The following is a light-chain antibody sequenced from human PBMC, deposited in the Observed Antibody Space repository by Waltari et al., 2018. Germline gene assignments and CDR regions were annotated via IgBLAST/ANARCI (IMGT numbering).Light chain of an antibody. J-gene: IGLJ2*01. V-gene: IGLV2-23*02. CDR2: EVN. CDR3: CSYAGTPRVV. Sequence: QSALTQPASVSGSPGQSITISCTGTNNDIGSYNLVSWYQQHPGKAPKVIIFEVNKRPSGVSNRFSGPKSGNTASLTVSGLHPEDEADYYCCSYAGTPRVVFGGWTKLTVL. CDR1: NNDIGSYNL.